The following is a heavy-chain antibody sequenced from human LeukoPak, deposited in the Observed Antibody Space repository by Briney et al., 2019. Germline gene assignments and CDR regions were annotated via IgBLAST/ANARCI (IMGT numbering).Heavy chain of an antibody. CDR3: ARILDSAWGELGY. J-gene: IGHJ4*02. D-gene: IGHD6-19*01. CDR2: INHSRST. CDR1: GGSFSGYY. Sequence: SETLSLTCAVYGGSFSGYYWSWIRQPPGKGLEWIGEINHSRSTNYNPSLKSRVTISVDTSKNQFSLKLSSVTAADTAVYYCARILDSAWGELGYWGQGTLVTVSS. V-gene: IGHV4-34*01.